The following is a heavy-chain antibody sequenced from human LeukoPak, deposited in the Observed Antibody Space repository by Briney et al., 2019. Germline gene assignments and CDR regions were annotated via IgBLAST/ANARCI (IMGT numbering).Heavy chain of an antibody. CDR2: ISPSGGST. D-gene: IGHD6-13*01. V-gene: IGHV1-46*01. Sequence: ASVKVSCKASGYTFTSYYMHWVRQAPGQGLEWMGIISPSGGSTSYAQKFQGRVTMTRDTSTSTVYMELSSLRSEDTAVYYCASNGGAAAAGPDAFDIWGQGTMVTVSS. CDR1: GYTFTSYY. J-gene: IGHJ3*02. CDR3: ASNGGAAAAGPDAFDI.